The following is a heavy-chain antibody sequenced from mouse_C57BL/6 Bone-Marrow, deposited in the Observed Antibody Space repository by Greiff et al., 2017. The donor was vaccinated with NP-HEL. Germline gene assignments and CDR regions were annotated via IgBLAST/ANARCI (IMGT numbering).Heavy chain of an antibody. V-gene: IGHV2-6*01. J-gene: IGHJ3*01. CDR2: IWGVGST. CDR1: GFSLTSYG. CDR3: ASVYGSSWFAY. Sequence: VQLVESGPGLVAPSQCLSITCTVSGFSLTSYGVDWVRQSPGKGLEWLGVIWGVGSTNYNSALKSRLSISKDNSKSQVFLKMNSLQTDDTAMYYCASVYGSSWFAYWGQGTLVTVSA. D-gene: IGHD1-1*01.